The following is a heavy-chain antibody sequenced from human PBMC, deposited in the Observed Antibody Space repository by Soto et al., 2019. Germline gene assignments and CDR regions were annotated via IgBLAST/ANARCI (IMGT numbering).Heavy chain of an antibody. CDR1: SGSISSSNW. V-gene: IGHV4-4*02. D-gene: IGHD2-2*01. CDR3: ARERVGYCSSTSCYGRGYYYYMDV. CDR2: IYHSGST. J-gene: IGHJ6*03. Sequence: QVQLQESGPGLVKPSGTLSLTCAVSSGSISSSNWWSWVRQPPGKGLEWIGEIYHSGSTNYNPSLKSRVTISVDQSKNQFSLKLSSVTAADKAVYYGARERVGYCSSTSCYGRGYYYYMDVWGKGTTVTVSS.